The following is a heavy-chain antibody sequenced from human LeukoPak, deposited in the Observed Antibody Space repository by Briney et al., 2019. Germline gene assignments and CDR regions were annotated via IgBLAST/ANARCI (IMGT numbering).Heavy chain of an antibody. J-gene: IGHJ5*02. CDR1: GYTFTSYY. CDR2: INPTGGST. Sequence: ASVKVSCKASGYTFTSYYMHWVRQAPGQGLEWMGLINPTGGSTGYAQKFQGRVTMTRDMSTSTDYMELSSLRSEDTAIYYCARDNSVGDNAWWFDPWGQGTLVTVSS. D-gene: IGHD1-26*01. CDR3: ARDNSVGDNAWWFDP. V-gene: IGHV1-46*01.